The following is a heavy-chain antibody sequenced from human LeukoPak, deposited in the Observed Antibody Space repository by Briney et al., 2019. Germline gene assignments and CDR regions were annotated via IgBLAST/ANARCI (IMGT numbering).Heavy chain of an antibody. CDR1: GGSFSGYY. D-gene: IGHD5-18*01. J-gene: IGHJ4*02. Sequence: PSETLSLTCAVYGGSFSGYYWSWIRQSPGKGLECIGEINHSGGTNYNPSLKSRVIISLDKSKNQFSLKLTSVTAADTAVYYCARAGYSYGYDYWGQGTLVTVSS. CDR3: ARAGYSYGYDY. V-gene: IGHV4-34*01. CDR2: INHSGGT.